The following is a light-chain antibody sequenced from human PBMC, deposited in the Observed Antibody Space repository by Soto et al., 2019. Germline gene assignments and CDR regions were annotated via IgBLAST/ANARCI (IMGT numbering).Light chain of an antibody. CDR2: GAS. CDR1: QSVSSSD. CDR3: QQYGSSPNT. J-gene: IGKJ2*01. V-gene: IGKV3-20*01. Sequence: EIVLTQSPGTLSLSPGERATLSCRASQSVSSSDLTWFQQKPGQPPRPLNYGASSRATGIPDRFSGSGSGTDYPLTISRLEPEDFAVYYCQQYGSSPNTFGQGTKLEI.